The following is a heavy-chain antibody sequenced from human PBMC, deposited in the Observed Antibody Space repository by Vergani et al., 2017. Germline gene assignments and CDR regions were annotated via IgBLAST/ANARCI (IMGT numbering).Heavy chain of an antibody. J-gene: IGHJ6*03. CDR2: INHSGST. D-gene: IGHD1-1*01. CDR3: ARAGGYYYYYMDV. CDR1: GGSFSGYY. Sequence: VQLQQWGAGLLKPSETLSLTCAVYGGSFSGYYWSWIRQPPGKGLEWIGEINHSGSTNYNPSLKSRVTISVDTSKNQFSLKLSSVTAADTAGYYCARAGGYYYYYMDVWGKGTTVTVSS. V-gene: IGHV4-34*01.